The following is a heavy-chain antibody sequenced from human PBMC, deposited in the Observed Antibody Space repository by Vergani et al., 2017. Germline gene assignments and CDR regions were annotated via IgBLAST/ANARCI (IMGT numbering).Heavy chain of an antibody. J-gene: IGHJ3*02. D-gene: IGHD1-1*01. CDR2: IYYSGST. CDR3: ARVENSDAFDI. CDR1: GGSISSYY. Sequence: QVQLQESGPGLVKPSETLSLTCTVSGGSISSYYWSWIRQPPGKGLEWIGYIYYSGSTNYHPSLKSRVTISVDTSKNQFSLKRSSVTAADTAVYYCARVENSDAFDIWGQGTMVTVSS. V-gene: IGHV4-59*01.